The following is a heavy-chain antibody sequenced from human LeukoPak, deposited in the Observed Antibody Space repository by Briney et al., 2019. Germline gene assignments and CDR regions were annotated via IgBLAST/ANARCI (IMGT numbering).Heavy chain of an antibody. CDR2: ISSGSTI. J-gene: IGHJ4*02. CDR1: GFTFSSYA. V-gene: IGHV3-48*03. D-gene: IGHD6-19*01. Sequence: GGSLRLSCAASGFTFSSYAMHWVRQAPGKGLEWVSYISSGSTIYDSDSVKGRFTISRDNAKNSLYLQMNSLRAEDTAVYYCARESIAVAGAPFDYWGQGTLVTVSS. CDR3: ARESIAVAGAPFDY.